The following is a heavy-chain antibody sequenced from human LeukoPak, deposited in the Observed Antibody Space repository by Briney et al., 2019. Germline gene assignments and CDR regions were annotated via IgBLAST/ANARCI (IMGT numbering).Heavy chain of an antibody. CDR1: GFTFSSYS. J-gene: IGHJ3*01. Sequence: GGSLRLSRAASGFTFSSYSMNWVRQAPGKGLEWVSYISGGSSIMYYADSVKGRFTISRDNAKNSLYLQMNSLRDADTAVYYCARGPDGSGTNAFDVWGQGTMVTVSS. D-gene: IGHD3-10*01. CDR3: ARGPDGSGTNAFDV. CDR2: ISGGSSIM. V-gene: IGHV3-48*02.